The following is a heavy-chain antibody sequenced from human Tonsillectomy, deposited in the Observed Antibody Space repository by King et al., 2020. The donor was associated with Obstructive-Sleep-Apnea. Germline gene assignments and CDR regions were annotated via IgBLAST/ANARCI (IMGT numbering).Heavy chain of an antibody. J-gene: IGHJ3*02. D-gene: IGHD3-22*01. CDR1: GGSISSGGYY. V-gene: IGHV4-31*03. Sequence: LQLQESGPGLVKPSQTLSLTCTVSGGSISSGGYYWSWIRQHPGKGLEWIGYIYYSGSTYYNPSLKSRVTISVDTSKNQFSLKLSSVPAADTAVYYCARAIYYDSSGYYYVGAFDIWGQGTMVTVSS. CDR3: ARAIYYDSSGYYYVGAFDI. CDR2: IYYSGST.